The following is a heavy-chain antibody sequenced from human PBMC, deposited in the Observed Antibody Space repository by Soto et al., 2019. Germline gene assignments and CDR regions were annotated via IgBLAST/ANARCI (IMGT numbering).Heavy chain of an antibody. J-gene: IGHJ4*02. D-gene: IGHD3-22*01. V-gene: IGHV3-30*18. CDR2: ISYDGSNK. Sequence: GGSLRLSCAASGFTFSSYGMHWVRQAPGKGLEWVAVISYDGSNKYYADSVKGRFTISRDNSKNTLYLQMNSLRAEDTAVYYCAKAPYDSSGYCFDYWGQGT. CDR3: AKAPYDSSGYCFDY. CDR1: GFTFSSYG.